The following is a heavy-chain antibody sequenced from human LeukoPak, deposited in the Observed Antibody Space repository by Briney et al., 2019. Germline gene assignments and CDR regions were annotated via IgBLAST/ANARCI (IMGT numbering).Heavy chain of an antibody. CDR1: GYSFTTYW. D-gene: IGHD6-13*01. V-gene: IGHV5-51*01. CDR2: IYPGDSDT. Sequence: GDSLKISCKTSGYSFTTYWIGWVRQMPGKGLEWMGIIYPGDSDTRYSPSFQGQVTISADKSISTAYLQWSSLKGSDTAMYYCARLGRGYSSSWYSWGGAFDIWGQGTMVTVSS. CDR3: ARLGRGYSSSWYSWGGAFDI. J-gene: IGHJ3*02.